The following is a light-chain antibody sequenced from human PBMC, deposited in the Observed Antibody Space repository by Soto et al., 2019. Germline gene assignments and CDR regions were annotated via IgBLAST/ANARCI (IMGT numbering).Light chain of an antibody. V-gene: IGKV3-20*01. Sequence: ELVLTQSPGTLSLSPGERATLSCRASQSVSSAYLAWYQHKPGQPPTLLIYAASSRFTGIPDRFSGSGSGTDFTLTISRLEPEDFAVYYCQQYGSSSTWTFGQGTKVEIE. CDR1: QSVSSAY. J-gene: IGKJ1*01. CDR3: QQYGSSSTWT. CDR2: AAS.